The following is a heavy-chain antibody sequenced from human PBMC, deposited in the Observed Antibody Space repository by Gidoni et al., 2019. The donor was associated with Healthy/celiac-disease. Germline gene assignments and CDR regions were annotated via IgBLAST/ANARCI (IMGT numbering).Heavy chain of an antibody. J-gene: IGHJ4*02. CDR3: ARLRLGELSYDY. CDR2: ISSNGCST. D-gene: IGHD3-16*02. V-gene: IGHV3-64*01. CDR1: GFPFSSYA. Sequence: EVQLVESGGGWVQPGGSLSLSCAASGFPFSSYAMHWVRQAPGKGLEYVSAISSNGCSTYYANSVKGRFTISRDNSKNTLYLQMGSLRAEDMAVYYCARLRLGELSYDYWGQGTLVTVSS.